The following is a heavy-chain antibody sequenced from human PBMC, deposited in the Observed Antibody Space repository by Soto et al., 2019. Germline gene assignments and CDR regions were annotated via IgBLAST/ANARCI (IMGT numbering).Heavy chain of an antibody. CDR1: GGPYSKYS. CDR2: IVPIVDTS. Sequence: SVKVSCKASGGPYSKYSISWVRQAPGQGLEWMGGIVPIVDTSTYAQKFQGRVTITADESTSTVYMELSSLRSDDTAVYYCVRVVAIPGYPDNWGQGTLVTVSS. D-gene: IGHD5-12*01. CDR3: VRVVAIPGYPDN. V-gene: IGHV1-69*13. J-gene: IGHJ4*02.